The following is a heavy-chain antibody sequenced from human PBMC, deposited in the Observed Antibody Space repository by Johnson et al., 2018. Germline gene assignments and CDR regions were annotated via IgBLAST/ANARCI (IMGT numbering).Heavy chain of an antibody. CDR3: AREGIQAPSEYYYYGMDV. D-gene: IGHD5-18*01. J-gene: IGHJ6*02. CDR1: GFTFSNYW. Sequence: VQLQESGGGLVQPGGSLRLSCAASGFTFSNYWMHWVRQAPGKGLVWVSRINSDGSSTSYADAVKGRFTISRDNAKNTLYLQMNSLRAEDTAGYYWAREGIQAPSEYYYYGMDVWGQGTTVTVSS. CDR2: INSDGSST. V-gene: IGHV3-74*01.